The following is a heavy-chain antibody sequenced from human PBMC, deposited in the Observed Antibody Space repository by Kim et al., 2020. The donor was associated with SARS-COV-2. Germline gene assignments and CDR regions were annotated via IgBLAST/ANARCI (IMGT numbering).Heavy chain of an antibody. Sequence: GRFTISRDNSKNTLYLQMNSLRAEDTAVYYCAKKGTYCTGGVCYLTAFDIWGQGTMVTVSS. CDR3: AKKGTYCTGGVCYLTAFDI. J-gene: IGHJ3*02. V-gene: IGHV3-30*02. D-gene: IGHD2-8*02.